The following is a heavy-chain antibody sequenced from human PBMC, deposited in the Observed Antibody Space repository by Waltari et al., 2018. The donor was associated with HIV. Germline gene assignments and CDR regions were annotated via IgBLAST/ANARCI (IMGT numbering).Heavy chain of an antibody. V-gene: IGHV5-51*03. D-gene: IGHD3-22*01. J-gene: IGHJ3*02. CDR3: ARLFYYDTTGYINNAFDI. CDR2: IYPFDSDT. CDR1: GYTFNNYW. Sequence: EVPLVPSGAEVRNSGESLKLSCKAAGYTFNNYWIALVRQMSGEGLEWMGIIYPFDSDTRYNPSFEGQITISADKSLATAYLEWSNLNASDAAIYYCARLFYYDTTGYINNAFDIWGQGTVVTVS.